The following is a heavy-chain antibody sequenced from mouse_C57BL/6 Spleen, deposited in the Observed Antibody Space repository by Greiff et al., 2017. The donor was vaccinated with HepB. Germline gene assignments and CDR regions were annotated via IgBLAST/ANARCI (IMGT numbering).Heavy chain of an antibody. CDR2: ISYDGSH. CDR3: AYYDYDDLYAMDY. V-gene: IGHV3-6*01. J-gene: IGHJ4*01. Sequence: EVKLEESGPGLVKPSQSLSLTCSVTGYSITSGYSWNWIRQFPGNQLEWMGYISYDGSHNYNPSLNNRITITRDTSKNQFFLKLNSVTTEDTATYYCAYYDYDDLYAMDYWGQGTSVTVSS. D-gene: IGHD2-4*01. CDR1: GYSITSGYS.